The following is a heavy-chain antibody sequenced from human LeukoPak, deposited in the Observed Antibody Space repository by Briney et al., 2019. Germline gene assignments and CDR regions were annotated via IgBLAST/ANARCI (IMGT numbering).Heavy chain of an antibody. CDR3: AREIVPAALGINAFDI. CDR2: ISGSGGST. V-gene: IGHV3-23*01. CDR1: GFTFSSYW. D-gene: IGHD2-2*01. J-gene: IGHJ3*02. Sequence: PGGSLRLSCAASGFTFSSYWMSWVRQAPGKGLEWVSAISGSGGSTYYADSVKGRFTISRDNAKNSLLLQMNSLRAEDTAVYYCAREIVPAALGINAFDIWGQGTMVTVSS.